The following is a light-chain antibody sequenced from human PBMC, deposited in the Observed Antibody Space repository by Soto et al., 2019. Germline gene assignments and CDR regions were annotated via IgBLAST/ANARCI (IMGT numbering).Light chain of an antibody. CDR1: QSVSSN. CDR2: GTS. V-gene: IGKV3-20*01. Sequence: DIVITHSPSTLSVSPGGRATLSCRASQSVSSNLAWYQQRPGQAPRLLIYGTSSRATGIPDRFSGSGSGTDFTLTISRLEPEDFAVYFCQRYGSSPLITFGQGTRLEIK. J-gene: IGKJ5*01. CDR3: QRYGSSPLIT.